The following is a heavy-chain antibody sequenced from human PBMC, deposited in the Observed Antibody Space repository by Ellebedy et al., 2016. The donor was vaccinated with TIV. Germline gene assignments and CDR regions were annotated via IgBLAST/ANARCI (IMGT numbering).Heavy chain of an antibody. CDR3: ARGLVATIGIDY. Sequence: GESLKISCAASGFTFSSYSMNWVRQAPGKGLEWVSSISSSSSYIYYADSVKGRFTISRDNARNSLYLQMNSLRAEDTAVYYCARGLVATIGIDYWGQGTLVTVSS. V-gene: IGHV3-21*01. D-gene: IGHD5-12*01. CDR1: GFTFSSYS. J-gene: IGHJ4*02. CDR2: ISSSSSYI.